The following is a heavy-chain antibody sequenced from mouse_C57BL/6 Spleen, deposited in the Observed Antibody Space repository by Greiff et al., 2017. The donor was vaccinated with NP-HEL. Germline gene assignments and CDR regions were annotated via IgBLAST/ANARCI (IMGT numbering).Heavy chain of an antibody. CDR1: GFTFSDYY. Sequence: EVQLVESGGGLVQPGGSLKLSCAASGFTFSDYYMYWVRQTPEKRLEWVAYISNGGGSTYYPDTVKGRFTISRDNAKNTLYLQMSRLKSEDTAMYYCARHFGGAMDYWGQGTSVTVSS. V-gene: IGHV5-12*01. CDR3: ARHFGGAMDY. J-gene: IGHJ4*01. CDR2: ISNGGGST.